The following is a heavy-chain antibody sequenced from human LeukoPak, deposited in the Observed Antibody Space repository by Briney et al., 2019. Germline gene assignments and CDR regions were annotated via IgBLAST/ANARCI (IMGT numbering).Heavy chain of an antibody. CDR3: AKTLIPAAISRFMDV. D-gene: IGHD2-2*01. Sequence: PGGSLRLSCAASGFTLSIYGMHWVRQAPGKGLEWVAVIWDDGSNKYYADSVRGRFTISRDNSKNTVYLQMNSLRVEDTAVYYCAKTLIPAAISRFMDVWGTGTTVTVSS. J-gene: IGHJ6*04. V-gene: IGHV3-33*06. CDR1: GFTLSIYG. CDR2: IWDDGSNK.